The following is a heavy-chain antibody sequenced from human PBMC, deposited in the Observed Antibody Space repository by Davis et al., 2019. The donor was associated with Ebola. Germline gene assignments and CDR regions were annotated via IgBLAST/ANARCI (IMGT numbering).Heavy chain of an antibody. J-gene: IGHJ4*02. CDR2: IDPSDSYT. D-gene: IGHD6-13*01. CDR3: ARHQGSSWYLGPLAY. V-gene: IGHV5-10-1*01. CDR1: GYSFTNYW. Sequence: PGGSLRLSCKGSGYSFTNYWISWVRQMPGKGLEWMGRIDPSDSYTSYSPSFQGHVTISADKSISTAYLQWSSLKASDTAMYYCARHQGSSWYLGPLAYWGQGTLVTVSS.